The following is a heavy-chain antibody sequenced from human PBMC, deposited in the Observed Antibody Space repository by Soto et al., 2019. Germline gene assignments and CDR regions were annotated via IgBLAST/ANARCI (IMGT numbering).Heavy chain of an antibody. D-gene: IGHD6-25*01. CDR2: IKQDGSEK. CDR3: ARSALGLYYYYGMDV. V-gene: IGHV3-7*01. Sequence: GGSLRLSCAASGFTFSSYWMSWVRQAPGKGLEWVANIKQDGSEKYYVDSVKGRFTISRDNAKNSLYLQMNSLRAEDTAVYYCARSALGLYYYYGMDVWGQGTTVTVSS. CDR1: GFTFSSYW. J-gene: IGHJ6*02.